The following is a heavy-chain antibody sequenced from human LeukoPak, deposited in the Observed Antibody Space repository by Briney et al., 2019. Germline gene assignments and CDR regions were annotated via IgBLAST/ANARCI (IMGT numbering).Heavy chain of an antibody. CDR1: GFTFSSYA. J-gene: IGHJ4*02. V-gene: IGHV3-23*01. Sequence: GGSLRLSCAASGFTFSSYAMSWVGQAPGKGLEWVSAISGSGGSTYYADSVKGRFTISRDNSKNTLYLQMNSLRAEDTAVYYCAKREGYSYGTYYFDYWGQGTLVTVSS. CDR2: ISGSGGST. CDR3: AKREGYSYGTYYFDY. D-gene: IGHD5-18*01.